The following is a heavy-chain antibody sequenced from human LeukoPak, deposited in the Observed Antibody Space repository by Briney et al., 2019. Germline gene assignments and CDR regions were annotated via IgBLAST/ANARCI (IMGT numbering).Heavy chain of an antibody. CDR3: ARGGRGPDAFDI. J-gene: IGHJ3*02. CDR2: IYYSGST. CDR1: GGSISSYY. D-gene: IGHD3-10*01. V-gene: IGHV4-59*01. Sequence: SETLSLTCTVSGGSISSYYWSWIRQPPGKGLEWIGYIYYSGSTNYNPSLKSRVTISVDTSKNQFSLKLSSVTAADTAVYYCARGGRGPDAFDIWGQGKMVTVSS.